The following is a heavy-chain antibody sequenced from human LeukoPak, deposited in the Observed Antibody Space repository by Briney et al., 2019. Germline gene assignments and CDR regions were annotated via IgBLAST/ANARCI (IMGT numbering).Heavy chain of an antibody. D-gene: IGHD3-22*01. CDR3: ARDYYDSSDWFDP. CDR2: INHSGST. CDR1: GGSFSGYY. Sequence: SETLSLTCTVYGGSFSGYYWSWIRQPPGKGLEWIGEINHSGSTNYNPSLMSRVTISVDTSKNQFSLKLSSVTAADTAVYFCARDYYDSSDWFDPWGQGTLVTVSS. J-gene: IGHJ5*02. V-gene: IGHV4-34*01.